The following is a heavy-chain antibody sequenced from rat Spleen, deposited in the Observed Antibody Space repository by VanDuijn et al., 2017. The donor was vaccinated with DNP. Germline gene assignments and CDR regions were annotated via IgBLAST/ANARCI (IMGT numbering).Heavy chain of an antibody. CDR1: GYSITSNY. CDR2: ISYRGIT. J-gene: IGHJ3*01. CDR3: ASSLTASSGWFAY. Sequence: EVQLQESGPGLVKPSQSLSLTCSVTGYSITSNYWGWIRKFPGNKMEWIGHISYRGITTYNPSLKRRISITRDTSKNQFFLQLTSVTTEDTATYYCASSLTASSGWFAYWGQGTLVTVSS. D-gene: IGHD5-1*01. V-gene: IGHV3-1*01.